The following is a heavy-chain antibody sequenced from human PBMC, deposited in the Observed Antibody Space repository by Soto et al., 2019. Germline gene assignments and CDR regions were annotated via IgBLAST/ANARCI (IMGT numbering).Heavy chain of an antibody. D-gene: IGHD6-13*01. V-gene: IGHV4-30-4*01. CDR1: GGSISSGDYY. J-gene: IGHJ6*02. Sequence: QVQLQESGPGLVKPSQTLSLTCTVSGGSISSGDYYWSWIRQPPGKGLEWIGYIYYSGSTYYNPSLKSRVTISVDTSKNQFSLKLSSVTAADTAVYYCARVKAGTYYYYYYGMDVWGQGTTVTVSS. CDR3: ARVKAGTYYYYYYGMDV. CDR2: IYYSGST.